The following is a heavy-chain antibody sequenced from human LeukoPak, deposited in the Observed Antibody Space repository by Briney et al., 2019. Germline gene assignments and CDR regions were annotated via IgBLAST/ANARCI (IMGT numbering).Heavy chain of an antibody. CDR1: HY. Sequence: HYWGWVRQPPGKGLEWIGSNYSPSLKSRVTMSVDTSKNQFSLKLNSVTAADTAVYYCARSGTLTGYLYWGQGALVTVSS. D-gene: IGHD3-9*01. V-gene: IGHV4-59*11. CDR3: ARSGTLTGYLY. J-gene: IGHJ4*02.